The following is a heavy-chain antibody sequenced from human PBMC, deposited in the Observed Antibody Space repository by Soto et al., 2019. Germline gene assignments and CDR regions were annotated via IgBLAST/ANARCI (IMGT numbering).Heavy chain of an antibody. J-gene: IGHJ4*02. V-gene: IGHV4-30-2*01. CDR2: IYHSWST. Sequence: QLQLQESGSGLVKPSQTLSLTCAVSGGSISSGGYSWSWIRQPPGKGLEWTGYIYHSWSTYYNPSLTSRVTISVDSSKNQFSLKLSSVTAADTAVYYCARYCGGDCYPHPCGFDYWGQGTLVTVSS. CDR1: GGSISSGGYS. CDR3: ARYCGGDCYPHPCGFDY. D-gene: IGHD2-21*02.